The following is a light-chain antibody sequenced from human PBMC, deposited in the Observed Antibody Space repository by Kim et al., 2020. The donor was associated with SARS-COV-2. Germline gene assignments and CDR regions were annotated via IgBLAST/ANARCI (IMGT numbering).Light chain of an antibody. V-gene: IGKV3-20*01. Sequence: SPGERATPSCRASQSVESNSVAWFQQKPGQAPRLLIYGASSRATGIPDRFSGSVSGTDFTLTISRLEPEDFAVYHCQQYGRSPWTFGQGTKVDIK. CDR3: QQYGRSPWT. CDR1: QSVESNS. J-gene: IGKJ1*01. CDR2: GAS.